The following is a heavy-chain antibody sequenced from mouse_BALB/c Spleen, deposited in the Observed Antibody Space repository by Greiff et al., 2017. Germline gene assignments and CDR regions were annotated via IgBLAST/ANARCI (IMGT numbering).Heavy chain of an antibody. V-gene: IGHV14-3*02. Sequence: EVQLQQSGAELVKPGASVKLSCTASGFNIKDTYMHWVKQRPEQGLEWIGRIDPANGNTKYDPKFQGKATITADTSSNTAYLQLSSLTSEDTAVYYCARGGGFRNWYFDVWGAGTTVTVSS. CDR1: GFNIKDTY. CDR2: IDPANGNT. CDR3: ARGGGFRNWYFDV. J-gene: IGHJ1*01.